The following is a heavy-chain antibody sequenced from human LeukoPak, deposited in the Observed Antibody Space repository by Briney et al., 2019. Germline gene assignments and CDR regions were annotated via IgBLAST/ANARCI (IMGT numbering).Heavy chain of an antibody. CDR1: GFTFSSYE. CDR2: ISSSGSTI. D-gene: IGHD6-13*01. Sequence: GGSLRLSCAASGFTFSSYEMNWVRQAPEKGLEWVSYISSSGSTIYYADSVKGRFTISRDNAKNSLYLQMNSLRAEDTAVYYCARGYSSSSAGYWGQGTLVTASS. CDR3: ARGYSSSSAGY. J-gene: IGHJ4*02. V-gene: IGHV3-48*03.